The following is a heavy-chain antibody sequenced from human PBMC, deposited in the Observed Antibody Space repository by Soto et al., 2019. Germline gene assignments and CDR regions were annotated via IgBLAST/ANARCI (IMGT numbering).Heavy chain of an antibody. CDR2: IYYSGST. CDR1: GGSISSRSYY. Sequence: QLQLQESGPGLVKPSETLSLTCTVSGGSISSRSYYWGCIRQPPGTGLEWIGSIYYSGSTYYNPSLKSRVTISVDTSKNQFSLKLISVTAADTAVYYCARQRYYDSSGYYSDYWGQGTLVTVSS. J-gene: IGHJ4*02. V-gene: IGHV4-39*01. D-gene: IGHD3-22*01. CDR3: ARQRYYDSSGYYSDY.